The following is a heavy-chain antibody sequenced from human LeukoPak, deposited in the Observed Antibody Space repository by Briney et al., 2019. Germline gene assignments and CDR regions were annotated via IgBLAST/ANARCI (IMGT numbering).Heavy chain of an antibody. V-gene: IGHV4-30-2*01. D-gene: IGHD3-3*01. J-gene: IGHJ4*02. CDR1: GGSISSGGYS. CDR2: IYHSGST. Sequence: PSETLSLTCAVSGGSISSGGYSWSWIRQPPGKGLEWIGYIYHSGSTYYNPSLKSRVTISVDRSKNQFSLKLSSVTAADTAVYYCARGAVGPYDFWSGYLNGYFDYWGQGTLVTVSS. CDR3: ARGAVGPYDFWSGYLNGYFDY.